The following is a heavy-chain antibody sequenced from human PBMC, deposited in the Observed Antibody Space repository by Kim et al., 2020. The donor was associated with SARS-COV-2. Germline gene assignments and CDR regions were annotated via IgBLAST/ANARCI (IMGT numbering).Heavy chain of an antibody. V-gene: IGHV4-39*01. J-gene: IGHJ4*02. Sequence: SETLSLTCTVSGGSISSSSYYWGWIRQPPGKGLEWIGSIYYSGSTYYNPSLKSRVTISVDTSKNQFSLKLSSVTAADTAVYYCARQGYYDSSGYYGDYWGQGTLVTVSS. CDR3: ARQGYYDSSGYYGDY. CDR2: IYYSGST. D-gene: IGHD3-22*01. CDR1: GGSISSSSYY.